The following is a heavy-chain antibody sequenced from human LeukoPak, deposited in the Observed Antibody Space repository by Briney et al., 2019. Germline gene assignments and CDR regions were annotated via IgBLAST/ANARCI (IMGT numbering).Heavy chain of an antibody. CDR1: GGTFSSYA. CDR2: IIPIFGTA. D-gene: IGHD3-3*01. Sequence: SVKVSCKASGGTFSSYAISWVRQAPGQGLEWMGGIIPIFGTANYAQKFQGRVTITADESTSTAYMELNSLRSEDTAVYYCARGTYYDFWSGPDGLFDYWGQGTLVTVSS. CDR3: ARGTYYDFWSGPDGLFDY. V-gene: IGHV1-69*13. J-gene: IGHJ4*02.